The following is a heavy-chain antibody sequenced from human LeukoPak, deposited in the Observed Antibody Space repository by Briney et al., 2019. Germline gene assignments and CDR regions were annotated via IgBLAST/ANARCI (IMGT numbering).Heavy chain of an antibody. CDR3: ARVEVTIFGVVTYFDY. CDR2: ISSSSSYI. V-gene: IGHV3-21*01. CDR1: GFTFSSCS. D-gene: IGHD3-3*01. Sequence: SGGSLRLSCAASGFTFSSCSMNWVRQAPGKGLEWVSSISSSSSYIYYADSVKGRFTISRDNAKNSLYLQMNSLRAEDTAVYYCARVEVTIFGVVTYFDYWGQGTLVTVSS. J-gene: IGHJ4*02.